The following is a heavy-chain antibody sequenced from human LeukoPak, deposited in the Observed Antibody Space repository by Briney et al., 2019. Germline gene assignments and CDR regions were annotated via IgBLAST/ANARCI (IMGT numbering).Heavy chain of an antibody. CDR1: DDSITIYY. CDR2: IDHTGST. CDR3: ARLVSGYCRY. Sequence: SETLSLTCTVSDDSITIYYWTWIRQPPGKGLEWIGYIDHTGSTNYNPSPNSRVTISRDTSKNHFSLKLSSVTAADTAVYYCARLVSGYCRYWGQGTLVTVSS. V-gene: IGHV4-59*08. D-gene: IGHD3-22*01. J-gene: IGHJ4*02.